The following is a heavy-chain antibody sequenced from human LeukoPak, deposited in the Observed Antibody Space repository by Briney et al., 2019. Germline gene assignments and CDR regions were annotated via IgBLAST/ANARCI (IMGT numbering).Heavy chain of an antibody. D-gene: IGHD6-13*01. J-gene: IGHJ4*02. CDR2: VSTGSNYI. Sequence: GGSLRLSCTASGFTFSSYSLNWVRQAPGKGLEWVSSVSTGSNYIYYADSVKGRFTISRDNDKNTLYLQMNSLRAEDTAVYYCARAKGIAAAGDYWGQGTLVTVSS. CDR1: GFTFSSYS. CDR3: ARAKGIAAAGDY. V-gene: IGHV3-21*01.